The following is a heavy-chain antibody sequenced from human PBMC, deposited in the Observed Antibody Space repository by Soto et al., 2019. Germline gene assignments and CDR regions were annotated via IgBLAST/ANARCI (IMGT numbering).Heavy chain of an antibody. CDR2: IYNTGTT. CDR3: ARGLSTHIAVAGMGYFDS. Sequence: SETLSLTCSVSGGSVYDFYWNWLRQSPGKGLEWIGNIYNTGTTNYNPSLRSRATISIDTSKNQFSLHLKSVTAADSAVYYCARGLSTHIAVAGMGYFDSWGQGTLVTVSS. V-gene: IGHV4-59*02. D-gene: IGHD6-19*01. J-gene: IGHJ4*02. CDR1: GGSVYDFY.